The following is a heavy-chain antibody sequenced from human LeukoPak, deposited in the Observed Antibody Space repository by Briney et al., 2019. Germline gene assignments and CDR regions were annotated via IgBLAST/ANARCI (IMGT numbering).Heavy chain of an antibody. J-gene: IGHJ3*02. CDR2: IAVGSGNT. CDR3: AATGSETDAFDI. V-gene: IGHV1-58*02. Sequence: ASVKVSCKASGFTFRTSAMQWVRQARGQRLECIGWIAVGSGNTKYAQKFQERVSITRDMSTSTAYMEWSSLGSEDTAVYYCAATGSETDAFDIWGQGTMVTVSS. D-gene: IGHD6-25*01. CDR1: GFTFRTSA.